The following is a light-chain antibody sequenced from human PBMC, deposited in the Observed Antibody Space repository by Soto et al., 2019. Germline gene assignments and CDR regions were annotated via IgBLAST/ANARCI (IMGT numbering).Light chain of an antibody. CDR2: KAF. V-gene: IGKV2-30*01. Sequence: VVMTQSPLLLPVILGQPASISCRSSQSLVSSDGKTYLNWFHQRPGHSPRRLIYKAFYRDSGVPDRFSASASGTDFTLKISRVEAEDVGVFFCMQTTHQSSFGQGTKLEIK. CDR1: QSLVSSDGKTY. CDR3: MQTTHQSS. J-gene: IGKJ2*04.